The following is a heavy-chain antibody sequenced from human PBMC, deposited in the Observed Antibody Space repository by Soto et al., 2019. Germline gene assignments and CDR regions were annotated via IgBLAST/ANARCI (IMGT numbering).Heavy chain of an antibody. CDR3: AIDIVVVVASTNSEWHYYNGMDV. V-gene: IGHV1-18*01. CDR1: GYTFTSYG. Sequence: QVQLVQSGAEVKKPGASVKVSCKASGYTFTSYGISWVRQAPGQGLEWMGWISAYNGNTNYAQKLQCRVSMTTDTSTSTAYMELRSMRSDDTAVYYCAIDIVVVVASTNSEWHYYNGMDVWGQVTTVTASS. CDR2: ISAYNGNT. J-gene: IGHJ6*02. D-gene: IGHD2-15*01.